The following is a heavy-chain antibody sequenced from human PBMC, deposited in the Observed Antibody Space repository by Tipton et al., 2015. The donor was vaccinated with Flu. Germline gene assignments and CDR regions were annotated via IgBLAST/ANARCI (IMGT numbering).Heavy chain of an antibody. CDR3: AKGTLPYCTGVLCYPFDY. CDR2: LNPNSGGT. J-gene: IGHJ4*02. CDR1: GYTFTGYY. Sequence: QLVQSGAEVKKPGASVKVSCKASGYTFTGYYMHWVRQAPGQGLEWLGWLNPNSGGTNYAQKFQGRVTMTRDTSISTAYMELSRLRSDDTAVYYCAKGTLPYCTGVLCYPFDYWGLGTLVNVSS. D-gene: IGHD2-8*02. V-gene: IGHV1-2*02.